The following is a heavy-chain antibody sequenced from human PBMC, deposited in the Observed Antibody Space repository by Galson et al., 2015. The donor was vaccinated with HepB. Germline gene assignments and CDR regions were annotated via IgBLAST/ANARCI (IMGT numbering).Heavy chain of an antibody. D-gene: IGHD2-2*01. V-gene: IGHV5-51*01. CDR2: INPVDSET. CDR1: GYSFTNSW. J-gene: IGHJ4*02. CDR3: ARQGCSTTSCLWVDC. Sequence: QSGAEVKKPGESLKISCKGSGYSFTNSWIAWVRQMPGRGLESMGIINPVDSETRYRPSFEGQVTISVDKSINTAYLQWSSLKASDTAMYYCARQGCSTTSCLWVDCCGQRSPVT.